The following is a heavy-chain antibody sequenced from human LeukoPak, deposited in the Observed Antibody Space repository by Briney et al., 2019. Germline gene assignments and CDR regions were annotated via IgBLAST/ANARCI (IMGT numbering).Heavy chain of an antibody. Sequence: GGSLRLSCAASEFTFSTYWMHWVRQAPGKGLVWVSRINSDGSSTNYADSAKGRFTISRDNAKNTLYLQMNSLSTEDTAVYYCASGYSSDYGGNVYWGRGTLVTVSS. CDR1: EFTFSTYW. CDR3: ASGYSSDYGGNVY. CDR2: INSDGSST. D-gene: IGHD4-23*01. V-gene: IGHV3-74*01. J-gene: IGHJ4*02.